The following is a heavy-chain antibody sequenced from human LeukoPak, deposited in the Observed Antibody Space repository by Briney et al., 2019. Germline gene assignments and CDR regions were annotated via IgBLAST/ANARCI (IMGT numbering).Heavy chain of an antibody. D-gene: IGHD4-17*01. CDR1: GFIVSSNY. Sequence: GGFLILSGAAAGFIVSSNYMTLVRQAPGKGLEWVSVVYTGGGTNYADSVKGRFTISRDNSKNTLYLQMNSLRDEDTAVYYCACRTTVTARAIYDAFDVWGQGTMVTVSS. V-gene: IGHV3-53*01. J-gene: IGHJ3*01. CDR3: ACRTTVTARAIYDAFDV. CDR2: VYTGGGT.